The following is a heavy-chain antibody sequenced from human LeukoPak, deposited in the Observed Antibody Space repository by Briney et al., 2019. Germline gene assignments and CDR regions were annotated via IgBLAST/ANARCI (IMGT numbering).Heavy chain of an antibody. J-gene: IGHJ4*02. Sequence: ASVKVSCKASGYTFIGYYMYWVRQAPGQGLEWMGWINPNSGGTNYAQKFQGRVTMTRDTSISTAYMELSRLRSDDTAVCYCARERYSSGWYREYYFDYWGQGTLVTVSS. CDR2: INPNSGGT. CDR3: ARERYSSGWYREYYFDY. D-gene: IGHD6-19*01. CDR1: GYTFIGYY. V-gene: IGHV1-2*02.